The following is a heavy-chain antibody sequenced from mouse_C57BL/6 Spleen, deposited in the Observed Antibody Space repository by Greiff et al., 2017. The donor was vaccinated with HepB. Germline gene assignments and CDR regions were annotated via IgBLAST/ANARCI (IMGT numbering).Heavy chain of an antibody. CDR2: IYPGDGDT. J-gene: IGHJ1*03. Sequence: VQLQQSGPELVKPGASVKISCKASGYAFSSSWMNWVKQRPGKGLEWIGRIYPGDGDTNYNGKFKGKATLTADKSSSTAYMQLSSLTSEDSAVYFCARGYAGYFDVWGTGTTVTVSS. CDR3: ARGYAGYFDV. V-gene: IGHV1-82*01. D-gene: IGHD1-2*01. CDR1: GYAFSSSW.